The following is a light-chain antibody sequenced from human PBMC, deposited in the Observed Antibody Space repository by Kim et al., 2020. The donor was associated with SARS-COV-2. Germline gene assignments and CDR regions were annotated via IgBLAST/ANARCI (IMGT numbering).Light chain of an antibody. V-gene: IGKV1-39*01. CDR1: QSISSY. CDR3: QQSYSTPYT. J-gene: IGKJ2*01. CDR2: AAS. Sequence: SASVGDIVTITCRASQSISSYLNWYQQKPGKAPKLLIYAASRLQSGVPSRFSGSGSGTNFTLTISSLQSEDFATYYCQQSYSTPYTFGQGTKLEI.